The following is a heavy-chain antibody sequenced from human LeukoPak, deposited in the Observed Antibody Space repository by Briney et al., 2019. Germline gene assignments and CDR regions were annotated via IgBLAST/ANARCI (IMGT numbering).Heavy chain of an antibody. D-gene: IGHD5/OR15-5a*01. CDR2: IKTDGSST. CDR1: GFTFSSYW. Sequence: GGSLRLCCAASGFTFSSYWMHWVRQAPGKGLVWVSRIKTDGSSTDYADSVKGRFTISRDNAKNTMYLQMNSLRAEDTAVYYCARGVSGTGPDIWGLGTMVTVSS. CDR3: ARGVSGTGPDI. V-gene: IGHV3-74*01. J-gene: IGHJ3*02.